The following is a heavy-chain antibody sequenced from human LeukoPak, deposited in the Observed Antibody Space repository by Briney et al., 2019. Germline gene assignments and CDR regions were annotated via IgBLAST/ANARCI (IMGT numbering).Heavy chain of an antibody. J-gene: IGHJ6*02. Sequence: PSETLSLTCTVSGGSISSYYWSWIRQPPGKGLEWIGYIYYSGSTNYNPSLKSRVTISVDTSKNQFSLKLSSVTAADTAVYYCARDSRHYDSSGYYGAPYYYYGMDVWGQGTTVTVSS. CDR2: IYYSGST. CDR1: GGSISSYY. CDR3: ARDSRHYDSSGYYGAPYYYYGMDV. D-gene: IGHD3-22*01. V-gene: IGHV4-59*12.